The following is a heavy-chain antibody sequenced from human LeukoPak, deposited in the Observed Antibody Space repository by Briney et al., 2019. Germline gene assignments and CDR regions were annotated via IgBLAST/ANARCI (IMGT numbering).Heavy chain of an antibody. D-gene: IGHD2-2*01. J-gene: IGHJ4*02. CDR1: GFTFSSYG. CDR2: IWYDGSNK. CDR3: ARDQDIVVVPAAEHYFDY. Sequence: RRSLRLSCAASGFTFSSYGMHWVRQAPGKGLEWVAVIWYDGSNKYYADSVKGRFTISRDNSKNTLYLQMNSLRAEDTAVYYCARDQDIVVVPAAEHYFDYWGQGTLVTVSS. V-gene: IGHV3-33*01.